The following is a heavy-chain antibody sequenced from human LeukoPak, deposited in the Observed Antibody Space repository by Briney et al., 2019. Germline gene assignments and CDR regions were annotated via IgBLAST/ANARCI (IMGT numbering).Heavy chain of an antibody. CDR2: IYPGDSDT. Sequence: GESLKISCKGSGYSFTSYWIGWVRQMPGKGLEWMGIIYPGDSDTRYSPSFQGQVTISADKSISTAYLQWSSLKASDTAMYYCARHANVPYPNMNYYYYYYMDVWGKGTTVTVSS. CDR1: GYSFTSYW. V-gene: IGHV5-51*01. CDR3: ARHANVPYPNMNYYYYYYMDV. D-gene: IGHD2-2*01. J-gene: IGHJ6*03.